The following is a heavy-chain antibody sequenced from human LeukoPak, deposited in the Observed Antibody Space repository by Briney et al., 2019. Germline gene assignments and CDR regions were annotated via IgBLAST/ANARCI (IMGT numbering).Heavy chain of an antibody. J-gene: IGHJ4*02. CDR2: MNPISGNT. CDR1: GYTFTSYD. Sequence: GASVKVSCKASGYTFTSYDINWVRQATGQGLEWMGWMNPISGNTGHAQKFQGRVTMTRDTSISTAYMELSSLRSEDTAVYYCARDRLRWPKIDYWGQGTLVTVSS. CDR3: ARDRLRWPKIDY. D-gene: IGHD4-23*01. V-gene: IGHV1-8*01.